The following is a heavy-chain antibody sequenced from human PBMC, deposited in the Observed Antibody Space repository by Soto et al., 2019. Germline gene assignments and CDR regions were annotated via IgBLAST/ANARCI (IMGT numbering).Heavy chain of an antibody. CDR3: ARDLTMMVVLSKWFDP. CDR2: ISSSSSTI. V-gene: IGHV3-48*02. CDR1: GFTFSSYS. J-gene: IGHJ5*02. D-gene: IGHD3-22*01. Sequence: GGSLRLSCAASGFTFSSYSMNWVRQAPGKGLEWVSYISSSSSTIYYADSVKGRFTISRDNAKNSLYLQMNSLRDEDTAVYYCARDLTMMVVLSKWFDPWGQGTLVTVSS.